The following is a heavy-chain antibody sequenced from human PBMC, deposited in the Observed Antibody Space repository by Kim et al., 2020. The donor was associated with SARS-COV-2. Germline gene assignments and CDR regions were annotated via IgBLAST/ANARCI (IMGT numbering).Heavy chain of an antibody. D-gene: IGHD4-17*01. V-gene: IGHV3-30*04. Sequence: GGSLRLSCAASGFTFSSYAMHWVRQAPGKGLEWVAVISYDGSNKYYADSVKGRFTISRDNSKNTLYLQMNSLRAEDTAVYYCARDGFTVLPQNYYYYGMDVWGQGTTVTVSS. CDR1: GFTFSSYA. CDR2: ISYDGSNK. J-gene: IGHJ6*02. CDR3: ARDGFTVLPQNYYYYGMDV.